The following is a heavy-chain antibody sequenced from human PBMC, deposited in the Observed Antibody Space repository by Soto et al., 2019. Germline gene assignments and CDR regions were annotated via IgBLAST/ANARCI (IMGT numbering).Heavy chain of an antibody. V-gene: IGHV1-18*01. CDR2: ISAYNGNT. CDR3: SRDYYDFWSGYHVPPPIDY. Sequence: QVQLVQSGADVKKPGASVKVSCKASGYTFTNYGISWVLQPPGQGLEWMGWISAYNGNTNYAQKLQGRLTMTKDTSTSTAYMELRSLRSDDTAVYYCSRDYYDFWSGYHVPPPIDYWGQGTLVTVSS. J-gene: IGHJ4*02. CDR1: GYTFTNYG. D-gene: IGHD3-3*01.